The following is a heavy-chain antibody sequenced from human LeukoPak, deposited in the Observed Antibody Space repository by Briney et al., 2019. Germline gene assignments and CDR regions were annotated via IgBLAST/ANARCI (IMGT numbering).Heavy chain of an antibody. V-gene: IGHV3-30*04. CDR3: ARDRGPYGSGSYPIDY. Sequence: GGSLRLSCAASGFTFSSYSVHWVRQAPGKGLEWVAVISYDGSNKYYADSVKGRFTISRDNSKNTLYLQMNSLRAEDTAVFYCARDRGPYGSGSYPIDYWGQGTLVTVSS. D-gene: IGHD3-10*01. CDR1: GFTFSSYS. CDR2: ISYDGSNK. J-gene: IGHJ4*02.